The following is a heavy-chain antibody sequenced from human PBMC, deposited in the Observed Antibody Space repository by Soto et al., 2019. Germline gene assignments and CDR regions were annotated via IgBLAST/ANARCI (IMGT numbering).Heavy chain of an antibody. J-gene: IGHJ5*02. V-gene: IGHV3-33*01. CDR1: GFTFSSYG. Sequence: QVQLVESGGGVVQHGRSLRLSCAASGFTFSSYGLHWVRQAPGKGLEWVAVIWYDGSDKYYADSVKGRFTISRDNSKNTLYLQMNSLRAEDTAVYYCARKVTSWFDPWGQGTLVTVSS. D-gene: IGHD4-17*01. CDR2: IWYDGSDK. CDR3: ARKVTSWFDP.